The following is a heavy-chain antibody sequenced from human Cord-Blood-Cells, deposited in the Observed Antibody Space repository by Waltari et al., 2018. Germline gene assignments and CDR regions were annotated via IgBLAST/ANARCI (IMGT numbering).Heavy chain of an antibody. CDR1: GFTFSSYW. CDR3: ARVYGSSSSAYNDY. CDR2: IKQDGSEK. D-gene: IGHD6-6*01. J-gene: IGHJ4*02. V-gene: IGHV3-7*01. Sequence: EVQLVESGGGLVQPGGSLRLSCAASGFTFSSYWMSWVRQAPGKGLEWVANIKQDGSEKYYVDSVKGRFTISRDNAKNSLYLQMNSLRAEDTAVYYCARVYGSSSSAYNDYWGQGTLVTVSS.